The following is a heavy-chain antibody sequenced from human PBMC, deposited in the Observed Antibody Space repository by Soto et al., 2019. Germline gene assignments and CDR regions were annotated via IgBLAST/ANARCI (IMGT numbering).Heavy chain of an antibody. CDR3: ARDLIVVVPADGYYYYYMDV. D-gene: IGHD2-2*01. Sequence: ASVKVSCKASGYTFTSYGISWVRQAPGQGLEWMGWISAYNGNTNYAQRLQGRVTMTTDTSTSTAYMELRSLRSDDTAVYYCARDLIVVVPADGYYYYYMDVWGKGTTVTVSS. V-gene: IGHV1-18*01. J-gene: IGHJ6*03. CDR1: GYTFTSYG. CDR2: ISAYNGNT.